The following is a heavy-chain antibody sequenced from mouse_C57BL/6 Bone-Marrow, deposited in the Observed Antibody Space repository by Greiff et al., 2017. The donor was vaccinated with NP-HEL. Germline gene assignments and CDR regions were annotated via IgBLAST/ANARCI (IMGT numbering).Heavy chain of an antibody. J-gene: IGHJ4*01. CDR2: IWRGGST. D-gene: IGHD2-3*01. V-gene: IGHV2-5*01. CDR1: GFSLTSYG. Sequence: VKLVESGPGLVQPSQSLSITCTVSGFSLTSYGVHWVRQSPGKGLEWLGVIWRGGSTDYNAAFMSRLSITKDNSKSHVFFKMNSLQADDTAIYCGTKNLLLLYAMDYWGQGTSVTVSS. CDR3: TKNLLLLYAMDY.